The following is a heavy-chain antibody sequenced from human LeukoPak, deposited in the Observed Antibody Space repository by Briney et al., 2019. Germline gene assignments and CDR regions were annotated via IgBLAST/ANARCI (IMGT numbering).Heavy chain of an antibody. CDR1: GGTFNNFA. J-gene: IGHJ5*02. Sequence: SVKVSCKASGGTFNNFAISWLRQAPGQGLEWMGRSIPVLGTQTYAQKFQGRVTITADESTTTANMELRSLRSEDTAVYYCARDKGDYASGTYYNVWFDPWGQGTLVTVSS. CDR2: SIPVLGTQ. CDR3: ARDKGDYASGTYYNVWFDP. D-gene: IGHD3-10*01. V-gene: IGHV1-69*11.